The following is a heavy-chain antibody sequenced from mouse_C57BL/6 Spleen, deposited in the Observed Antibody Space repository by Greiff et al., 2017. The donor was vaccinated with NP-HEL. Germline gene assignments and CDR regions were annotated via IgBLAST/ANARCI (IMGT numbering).Heavy chain of an antibody. CDR2: IDPNSGGT. CDR1: GYTFTSYW. J-gene: IGHJ4*01. CDR3: ATSYDYDGGAMDY. V-gene: IGHV1-72*01. Sequence: QQSCKASGYTFTSYWMHWVKQRPGRGLEWIGRIDPNSGGTKYNEKFKSKATLTVDKPSSTAYMQLSSLTSEDSAVYYCATSYDYDGGAMDYWGQGTSVTVSS. D-gene: IGHD2-4*01.